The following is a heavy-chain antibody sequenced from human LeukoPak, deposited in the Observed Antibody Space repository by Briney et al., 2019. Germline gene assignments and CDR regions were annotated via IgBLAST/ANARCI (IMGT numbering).Heavy chain of an antibody. D-gene: IGHD2-2*01. Sequence: GGSLRLSCAASGFTFSSYEMNWVRQAPGKGLEWVSYISSTSGSTIYYADSVKGRFTIPRDNAKNSLYLQMNSLRAEDTAVYYCARRYCSSTSCLLDYWGQGTLVTVSS. CDR1: GFTFSSYE. V-gene: IGHV3-48*03. CDR3: ARRYCSSTSCLLDY. J-gene: IGHJ4*02. CDR2: ISSTSGSTI.